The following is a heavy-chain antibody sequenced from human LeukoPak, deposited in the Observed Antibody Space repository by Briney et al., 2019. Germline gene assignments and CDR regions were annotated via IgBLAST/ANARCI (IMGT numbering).Heavy chain of an antibody. Sequence: GGSLRLSCAASGFTFSSYSMNWVRQAPGKGLEWVSSISSSSNYIYYADSVKGRFTISRDNAKNSLYLQMNSLRAEDTAVYYCARVEGYCSSTSCFNFDYWGQGTLVTVSS. D-gene: IGHD2-2*01. CDR3: ARVEGYCSSTSCFNFDY. V-gene: IGHV3-21*01. CDR2: ISSSSNYI. J-gene: IGHJ4*02. CDR1: GFTFSSYS.